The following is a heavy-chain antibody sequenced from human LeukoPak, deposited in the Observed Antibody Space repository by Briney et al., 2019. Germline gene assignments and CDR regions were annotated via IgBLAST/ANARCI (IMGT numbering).Heavy chain of an antibody. CDR1: GYTFIGYY. CDR2: INPNSGGN. Sequence: GASVKVSCKASGYTFIGYYMHWVRQAPGQGLDGMGWINPNSGGNNYAQKFQGRVTMTRDTSISTAYMELSRLRSDDTAVYYCARDRYLMVRGVNPKFDYWGQGTLVTVSS. D-gene: IGHD3-10*01. V-gene: IGHV1-2*02. CDR3: ARDRYLMVRGVNPKFDY. J-gene: IGHJ4*02.